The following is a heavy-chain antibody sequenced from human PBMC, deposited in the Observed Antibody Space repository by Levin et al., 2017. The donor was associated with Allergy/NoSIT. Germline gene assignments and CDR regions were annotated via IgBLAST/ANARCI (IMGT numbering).Heavy chain of an antibody. CDR2: ISSNTRTI. Sequence: GESLKISCAASGFTFSNYNMNWVRQAPGKGLEWLSYISSNTRTIYYASSLKGRFTVSRDNAKNSLYLQMNSLRDDDTAVYYCVREGGWWPPYYFDYWGQGVPVTVSS. CDR3: VREGGWWPPYYFDY. V-gene: IGHV3-48*02. J-gene: IGHJ4*02. CDR1: GFTFSNYN. D-gene: IGHD2-15*01.